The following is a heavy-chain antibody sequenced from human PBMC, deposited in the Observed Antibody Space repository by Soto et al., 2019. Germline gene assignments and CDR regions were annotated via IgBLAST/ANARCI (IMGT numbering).Heavy chain of an antibody. CDR1: GFTFDDYA. Sequence: EVQLVESEGGLVQPGRSLRLSCAASGFTFDDYAMHWVRQAPEKGLEWVSGISWNSGSIGYADSVKGRFTISRDNAKNSLYLQMNSLRAEDTALYYCAKDKGDYIWGSYRPSDYYYYMDVWGKGTTVTVSS. CDR3: AKDKGDYIWGSYRPSDYYYYMDV. D-gene: IGHD3-16*02. V-gene: IGHV3-9*01. J-gene: IGHJ6*03. CDR2: ISWNSGSI.